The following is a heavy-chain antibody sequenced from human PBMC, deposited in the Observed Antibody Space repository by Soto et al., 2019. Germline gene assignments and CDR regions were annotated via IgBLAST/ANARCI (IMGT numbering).Heavy chain of an antibody. D-gene: IGHD6-19*01. Sequence: PSETLSLTCTVSGGSISSSSYYWGWIRQPPGKGLEWIGSIYYSGSTYYNPSLKSRVTISVDTSKNQFSLKLSSVTAADTAVYYCARRRSRYSSGSDYWGQGTLVTVSS. V-gene: IGHV4-39*01. CDR1: GGSISSSSYY. J-gene: IGHJ4*02. CDR2: IYYSGST. CDR3: ARRRSRYSSGSDY.